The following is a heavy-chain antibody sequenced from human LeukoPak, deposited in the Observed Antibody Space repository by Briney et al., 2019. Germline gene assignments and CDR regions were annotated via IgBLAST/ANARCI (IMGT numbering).Heavy chain of an antibody. CDR2: AYYRSKWYN. CDR1: GDSVSSNSAA. J-gene: IGHJ3*02. V-gene: IGHV6-1*01. CDR3: ARFYANYIDAFDI. D-gene: IGHD2/OR15-2a*01. Sequence: SQTLSLTCALSGDSVSSNSAAWNWLRHSPSRGLGWLGRAYYRSKWYNDYAVSVKSRITITPDTSKNQFSLQLNSVTPEDTAVYYCARFYANYIDAFDIWGQGTMVTVSS.